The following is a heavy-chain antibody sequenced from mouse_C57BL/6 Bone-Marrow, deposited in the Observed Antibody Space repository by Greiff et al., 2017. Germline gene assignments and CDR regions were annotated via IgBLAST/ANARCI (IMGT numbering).Heavy chain of an antibody. V-gene: IGHV1-61*01. CDR2: IYPSDSET. J-gene: IGHJ2*01. Sequence: QVQLQQPGAELVRPGSSVKLSCKASGYTFTSYWMDWVKQRPGQGLEWIGNIYPSDSETHYNQKFKDKATLTVDKSSSTAYMQLSSLTSEDSAVXYCARDSSGYDYGGQGTTLTVSS. CDR1: GYTFTSYW. CDR3: ARDSSGYDY. D-gene: IGHD3-2*02.